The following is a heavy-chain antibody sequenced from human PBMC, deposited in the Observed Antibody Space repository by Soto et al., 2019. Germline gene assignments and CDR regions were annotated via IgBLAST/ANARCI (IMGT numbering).Heavy chain of an antibody. D-gene: IGHD4-4*01. V-gene: IGHV3-15*07. CDR3: TTVSRDYSNYQYYYYGMDV. CDR2: IKSKTDGGTT. J-gene: IGHJ6*02. Sequence: GGSLRLSCAASGFTFSNAWMNWVRQAPGKGLEWVGRIKSKTDGGTTDYAAPVKGRFTISRDDSKNTLYLQMNSLKTEDTAVYYCTTVSRDYSNYQYYYYGMDVWGQATTVTVSS. CDR1: GFTFSNAW.